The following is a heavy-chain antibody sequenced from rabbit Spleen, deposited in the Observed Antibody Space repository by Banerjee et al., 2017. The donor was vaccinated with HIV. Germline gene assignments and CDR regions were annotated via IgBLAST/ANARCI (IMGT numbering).Heavy chain of an antibody. J-gene: IGHJ4*01. CDR1: GFDFSNYNF. Sequence: QEQLEESGGGLVQPGASLTLTCTASGFDFSNYNFMCWVRQAPGKGLEWISCIAGSSSGFTYSATWAKGRFTCSKTSSTTVTLQMTSLTAADTATYFCLRDRANIGGDYGPYYFDLWGPGTLVTVS. CDR2: IAGSSSGFT. D-gene: IGHD2-1*01. V-gene: IGHV1S45*01. CDR3: LRDRANIGGDYGPYYFDL.